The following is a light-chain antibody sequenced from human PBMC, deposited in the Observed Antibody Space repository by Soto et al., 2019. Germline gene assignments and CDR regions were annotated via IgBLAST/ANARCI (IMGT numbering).Light chain of an antibody. J-gene: IGKJ1*01. CDR3: QQLNNYPRT. CDR2: TAS. Sequence: DIQLTQSPSFLSASVGDRVTITCRASQGISSDLAWYQQKPGKAPKLLIYTASTLQSGVPSRFSGSESGTEFTLTISSLQPEDFATYYCQQLNNYPRTFGQGTKVDIK. V-gene: IGKV1-9*01. CDR1: QGISSD.